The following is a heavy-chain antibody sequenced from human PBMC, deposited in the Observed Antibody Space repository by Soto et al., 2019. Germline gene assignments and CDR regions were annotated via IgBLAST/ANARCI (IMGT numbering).Heavy chain of an antibody. V-gene: IGHV3-15*01. CDR1: GFTFSNAW. D-gene: IGHD3-3*01. J-gene: IGHJ6*03. Sequence: EVQVVESGGGLVKPGGSLRLSCAASGFTFSNAWMSWVRQAPGKGLEWIGRIKSRADGGTTDYAAPVKGRFTISRDDSKNTLYLQMNSLKTEDTAVYYCTTGYDFWSGYYPLNYYYYYMDVWGKGTTVTVSS. CDR3: TTGYDFWSGYYPLNYYYYYMDV. CDR2: IKSRADGGTT.